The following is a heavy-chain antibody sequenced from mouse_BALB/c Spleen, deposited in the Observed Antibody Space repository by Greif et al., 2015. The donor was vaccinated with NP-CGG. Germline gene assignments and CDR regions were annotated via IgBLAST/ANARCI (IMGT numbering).Heavy chain of an antibody. CDR3: ARHYYYYVNYAMDY. V-gene: IGHV2-6-2*01. CDR2: IWSDGST. CDR1: GFSLTSYG. Sequence: QVQLQQSGPDLVAPSQSLSITCTVSGFSLTSYGVHWVRQPPGKGLEWLVVIWSDGSTTYNSALKSRLSISKDNSKSXGYLKMNNLQTDDTAMYYCARHYYYYVNYAMDYWGQETSVAVSS. D-gene: IGHD1-1*01. J-gene: IGHJ4*01.